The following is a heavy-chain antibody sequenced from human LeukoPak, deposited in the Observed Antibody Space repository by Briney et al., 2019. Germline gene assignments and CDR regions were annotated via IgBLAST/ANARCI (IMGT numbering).Heavy chain of an antibody. D-gene: IGHD3-22*01. CDR1: GGSFSSYY. CDR3: ARRAYDSSGYYSDY. J-gene: IGHJ4*02. Sequence: SETLSLTCAVYGGSFSSYYWGWIRQPPGKGLEWIGSIYYSGSTYYNPSLKSRVTISVDTSKNQFSLKLSSVTAADTAVYYCARRAYDSSGYYSDYWGQGTLVTVSS. V-gene: IGHV4-39*01. CDR2: IYYSGST.